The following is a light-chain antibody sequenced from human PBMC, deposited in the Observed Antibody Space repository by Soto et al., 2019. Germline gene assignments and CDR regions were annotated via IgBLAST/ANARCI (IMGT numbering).Light chain of an antibody. J-gene: IGKJ2*01. V-gene: IGKV3-20*01. Sequence: EIVLTQSPGTLSLSPGERAKLSCRASQSVSSSYLAWYQQKPGQAPRLLIYGASSRATGIPDRFSGSGSGTDFTLTISRLEPEDFAVYYCQQYGSSPLYTFGQGTKLEIK. CDR3: QQYGSSPLYT. CDR1: QSVSSSY. CDR2: GAS.